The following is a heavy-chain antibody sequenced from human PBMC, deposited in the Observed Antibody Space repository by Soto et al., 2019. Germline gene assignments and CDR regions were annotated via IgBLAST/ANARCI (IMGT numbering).Heavy chain of an antibody. Sequence: SQTLSLTCTVSGGSISSYYWSWIRQPAGKGLEWIGRIYTSGSTNYNPSLKSRVTMSVDTSKNQFSLKLSSVTAADTAVYYCARAYSGWDAKGYYYGMDVWGQGTTVTVSS. CDR1: GGSISSYY. CDR3: ARAYSGWDAKGYYYGMDV. CDR2: IYTSGST. J-gene: IGHJ6*02. V-gene: IGHV4-4*07. D-gene: IGHD3-10*01.